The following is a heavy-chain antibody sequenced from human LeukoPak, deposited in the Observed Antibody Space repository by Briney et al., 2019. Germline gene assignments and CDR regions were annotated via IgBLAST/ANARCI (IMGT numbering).Heavy chain of an antibody. Sequence: PSETLSLTCTVSGGSISSSSYYWGWIRQPPGKGLEWIGSIYYSGSTYYNPSLKSRVTISVDTSKNQFSLKLSSVTAADTAVYYCARGDYDSSGYYDYWGQGTLVTVSS. CDR2: IYYSGST. CDR3: ARGDYDSSGYYDY. CDR1: GGSISSSSYY. D-gene: IGHD3-22*01. V-gene: IGHV4-39*01. J-gene: IGHJ4*02.